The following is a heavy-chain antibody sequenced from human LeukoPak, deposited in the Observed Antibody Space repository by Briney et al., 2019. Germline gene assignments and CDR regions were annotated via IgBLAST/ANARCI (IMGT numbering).Heavy chain of an antibody. CDR2: IIPILGIA. D-gene: IGHD3-10*01. Sequence: ASVKVSCKASGGTFSSYAISWVRQAPGQGLEWMGRIIPILGIANYAQKFQGRVTITRNTSISTAYMGLSSLRSEDTAVYYCARALDGENEFDYWGQGTLVTVSS. V-gene: IGHV1-69*04. CDR1: GGTFSSYA. CDR3: ARALDGENEFDY. J-gene: IGHJ4*02.